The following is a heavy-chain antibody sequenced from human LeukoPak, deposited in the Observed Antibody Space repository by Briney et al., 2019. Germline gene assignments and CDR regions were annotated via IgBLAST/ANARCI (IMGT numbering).Heavy chain of an antibody. CDR2: MNPNSGNT. J-gene: IGHJ6*02. V-gene: IGHV1-8*01. D-gene: IGHD3-3*01. CDR1: GYTFTSYD. Sequence: ASVKVSCKASGYTFTSYDINWVRQATGQGLEWMGWMNPNSGNTGYAQKFQGRVAMTRNTSISTAYMELSSLRSEDTAVYYCARGLGLRFLEWLPQWNYYGMDVWGQGTTVTVSS. CDR3: ARGLGLRFLEWLPQWNYYGMDV.